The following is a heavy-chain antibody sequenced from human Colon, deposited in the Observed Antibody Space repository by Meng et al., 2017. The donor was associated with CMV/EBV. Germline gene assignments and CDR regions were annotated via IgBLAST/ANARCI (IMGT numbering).Heavy chain of an antibody. Sequence: GGSLRLSCAASGFTFDDYAMHWVRQAPGKGLGWVSGISWNSGSIGYADSVKGRFTISRDNAKNSLYLQMNSLRAEDTALYYCARGRIGVVGPSPGPDHWGQGALVTVSS. D-gene: IGHD6-19*01. CDR3: ARGRIGVVGPSPGPDH. CDR2: ISWNSGSI. CDR1: GFTFDDYA. V-gene: IGHV3-9*01. J-gene: IGHJ4*02.